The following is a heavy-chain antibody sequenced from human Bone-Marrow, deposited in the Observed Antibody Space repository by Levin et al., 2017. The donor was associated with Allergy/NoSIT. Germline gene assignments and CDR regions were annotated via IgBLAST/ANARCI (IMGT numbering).Heavy chain of an antibody. J-gene: IGHJ4*02. CDR2: IRSASDGGAT. V-gene: IGHV3-15*01. CDR1: GITFSNAW. D-gene: IGHD5-12*01. Sequence: PGGSLRLSCAASGITFSNAWMSWVRQAPGKGLEWVGRIRSASDGGATDYAAPVKGRFTVSRDDSEKMVYLQMNSLKTEDTAVYYCAADLKDIVATDVLEYWGQGTLVTVSS. CDR3: AADLKDIVATDVLEY.